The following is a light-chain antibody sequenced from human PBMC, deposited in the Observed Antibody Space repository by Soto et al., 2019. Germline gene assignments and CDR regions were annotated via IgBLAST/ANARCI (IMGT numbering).Light chain of an antibody. V-gene: IGLV2-14*01. CDR3: VSYTSRSTYV. Sequence: QSALTQPASVSGSPGQSITISCTVTSSDVGGYIWVSWYQHHPGKAPKLVIYDVYQRPSGVSSRFSGSKSGNTAFLTISGLQTEDEADYYCVSYTSRSTYVFGSGTKVTVL. CDR2: DVY. J-gene: IGLJ1*01. CDR1: SSDVGGYIW.